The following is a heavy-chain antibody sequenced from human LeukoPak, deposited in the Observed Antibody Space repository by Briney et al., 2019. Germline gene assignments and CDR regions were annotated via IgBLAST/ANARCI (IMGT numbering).Heavy chain of an antibody. CDR3: ARVRTTRVTGSAYLIDY. CDR2: IYYSGST. J-gene: IGHJ4*02. Sequence: SETLSLTCTVSGGSISSYYWSWIRQPPGKGLEWIGDIYYSGSTNYNPSLKSRVTISVDTSKNQFSLKLSSVTAADTAVYYCARVRTTRVTGSAYLIDYWGQGTLVTVSS. V-gene: IGHV4-59*01. D-gene: IGHD1-20*01. CDR1: GGSISSYY.